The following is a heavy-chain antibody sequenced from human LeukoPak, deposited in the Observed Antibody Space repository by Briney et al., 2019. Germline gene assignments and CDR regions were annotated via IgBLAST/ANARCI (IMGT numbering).Heavy chain of an antibody. CDR1: GGSISSGSYY. V-gene: IGHV4-61*02. D-gene: IGHD2-21*01. CDR3: ARDGLGGERAFDI. J-gene: IGHJ3*02. CDR2: IYTSGST. Sequence: PSQTLSLTCTVSGGSISSGSYYWSWIRQPAGKGLEWIGRIYTSGSTNYNPSLKSRVTISVDTSKNQFSLKLSSVTAADTAVYYCARDGLGGERAFDIWGQGTMVTVSS.